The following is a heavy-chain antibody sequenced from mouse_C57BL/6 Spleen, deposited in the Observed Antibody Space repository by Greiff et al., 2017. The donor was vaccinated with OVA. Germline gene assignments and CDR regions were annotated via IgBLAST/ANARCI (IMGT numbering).Heavy chain of an antibody. V-gene: IGHV1-82*01. CDR3: ARPYYGSSHWYVDV. Sequence: QVQLKQSGPELVKPGASVKISCKASGYAFSSSWMNWVKQRPGKGLEWIGRIYPGDGDTNYNGKFKGKATLTADKSSSTAYMQLSSLTSEDSAVYFCARPYYGSSHWYVDVWGTGTTVTVSS. D-gene: IGHD1-1*01. CDR2: IYPGDGDT. CDR1: GYAFSSSW. J-gene: IGHJ1*03.